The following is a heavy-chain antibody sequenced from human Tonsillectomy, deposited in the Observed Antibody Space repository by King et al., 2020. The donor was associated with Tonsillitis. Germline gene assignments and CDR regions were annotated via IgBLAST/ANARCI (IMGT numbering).Heavy chain of an antibody. V-gene: IGHV1-3*01. J-gene: IGHJ3*02. D-gene: IGHD4-23*01. Sequence: QLVQSGAEVKKPGASVKVSCKASGYTFTSYAMHWVRQAPGQRLEWMGWINAGNGNTKYSQKFQGRVTITRDTSASTAYMELSSLRSEYTAVYYCARRIDCDYVCNYAFDIWGKGTMVTVSS. CDR1: GYTFTSYA. CDR2: INAGNGNT. CDR3: ARRIDCDYVCNYAFDI.